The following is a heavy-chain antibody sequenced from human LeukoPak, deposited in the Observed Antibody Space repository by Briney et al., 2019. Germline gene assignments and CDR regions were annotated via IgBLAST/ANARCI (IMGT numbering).Heavy chain of an antibody. V-gene: IGHV4-38-2*02. D-gene: IGHD3-22*01. CDR2: IFHSGST. Sequence: SETLSLTCSVSDHSISSGYYWGWVRRPPGKGLEWIGSIFHSGSTYYNPSLKSRVSISVDTSKNQFSLKLSSVTAADRAVYYCARVGGITMIVVLITDAFDIWGQGTMVTVSS. CDR3: ARVGGITMIVVLITDAFDI. J-gene: IGHJ3*02. CDR1: DHSISSGYY.